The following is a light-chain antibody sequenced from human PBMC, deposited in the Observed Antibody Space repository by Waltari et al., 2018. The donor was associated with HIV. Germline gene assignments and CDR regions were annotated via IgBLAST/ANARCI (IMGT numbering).Light chain of an antibody. Sequence: QPVVTQSPSAAASLGASVKLTCTLSSGHSDYAIAWHQQHPQKGPRYLMRLNNDGCHYKGDVFPVRFSGSSSGAERYLIISSLQSGDEADYYCQTWDTGIIIFGGGTKLTVL. V-gene: IGLV4-69*01. CDR2: LNNDGCH. J-gene: IGLJ2*01. CDR3: QTWDTGIII. CDR1: SGHSDYA.